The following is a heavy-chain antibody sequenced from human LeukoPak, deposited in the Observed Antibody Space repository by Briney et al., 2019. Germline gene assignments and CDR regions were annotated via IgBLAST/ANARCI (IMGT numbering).Heavy chain of an antibody. Sequence: GGSLRLSCEASGFTFSHYAMHWVRQAPGKGLEWVAVMSSDGNKNYYADSVKGRFTISRDNSKDTLYLEMHSLIREDTAVYYCARRGVTTNLWDYWGQGTLVTASS. CDR3: ARRGVTTNLWDY. J-gene: IGHJ4*02. V-gene: IGHV3-30*04. CDR2: MSSDGNKN. D-gene: IGHD4-17*01. CDR1: GFTFSHYA.